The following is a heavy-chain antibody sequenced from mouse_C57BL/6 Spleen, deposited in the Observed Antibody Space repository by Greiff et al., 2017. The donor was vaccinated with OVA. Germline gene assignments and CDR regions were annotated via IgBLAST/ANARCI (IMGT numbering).Heavy chain of an antibody. CDR3: AREKVYYGSSLGFDV. CDR2: INYDGSST. CDR1: GFTFSDYY. D-gene: IGHD1-1*01. J-gene: IGHJ1*03. Sequence: EVHLVESEGGLVQPGSSMKLSCTASGFTFSDYYMAWVRQVPEKGLEWVANINYDGSSTYYLDSLKSRFIISRDNAKNILYLQMSSLKSEDTATYYCAREKVYYGSSLGFDVWGTGTTVTVSS. V-gene: IGHV5-16*01.